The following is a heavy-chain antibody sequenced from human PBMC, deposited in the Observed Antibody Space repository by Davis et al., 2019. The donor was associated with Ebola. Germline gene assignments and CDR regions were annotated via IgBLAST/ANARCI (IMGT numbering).Heavy chain of an antibody. CDR2: LSGSGATT. Sequence: GESLKISCAASGLTFSTYAMSWVRQAPGKGLEWVSSLSGSGATTYYADSVKGRFTISRDNSKNTLFLQMSSLRAEDTAVYYCTKDTSGTYFTSHYWGQGTLVTVSS. CDR1: GLTFSTYA. V-gene: IGHV3-23*01. CDR3: TKDTSGTYFTSHY. D-gene: IGHD1-26*01. J-gene: IGHJ4*02.